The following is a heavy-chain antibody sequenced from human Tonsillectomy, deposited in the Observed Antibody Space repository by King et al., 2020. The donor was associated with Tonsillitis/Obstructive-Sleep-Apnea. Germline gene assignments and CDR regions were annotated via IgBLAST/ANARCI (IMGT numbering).Heavy chain of an antibody. J-gene: IGHJ3*02. CDR1: GFSLNTGGVG. CDR3: ARGNYDSDGFDI. D-gene: IGHD3-3*01. V-gene: IGHV2-5*02. CDR2: ICWDDDK. Sequence: TLKESGPTLVKPTQTLTLTCTFSGFSLNTGGVGVGWIRQPPGKALEWLALICWDDDKRYSPSLKSRLTINKDTSKNQVVLTLTNMDPVDAATYYCARGNYDSDGFDIWGQGTMVTVSS.